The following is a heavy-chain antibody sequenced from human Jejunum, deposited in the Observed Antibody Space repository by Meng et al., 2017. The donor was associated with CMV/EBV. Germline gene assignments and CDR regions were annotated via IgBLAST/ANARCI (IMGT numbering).Heavy chain of an antibody. V-gene: IGHV3-53*01. D-gene: IGHD1-1*01. CDR2: IYAGGSA. CDR3: ARDIQLYSYHFYGMDL. J-gene: IGHJ6*02. Sequence: FTVSSNYMSWVRQAPGKGLEWVSVIYAGGSAYYADSVKDRFTISRDNSKNTLYLQMNSLRAEDTALYYCARDIQLYSYHFYGMDLWGQGTTVTVSS. CDR1: FTVSSNY.